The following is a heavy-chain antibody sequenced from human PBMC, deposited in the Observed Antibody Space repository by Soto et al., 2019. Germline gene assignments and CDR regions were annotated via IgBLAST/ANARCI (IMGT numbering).Heavy chain of an antibody. CDR3: AREGHDYVWGSYRYRGAFDI. V-gene: IGHV4-59*01. CDR1: GGSISSYY. CDR2: IYYSGST. J-gene: IGHJ3*02. Sequence: ASETLSLTCTVSGGSISSYYCSWIRQPPGKGLEWIGYIYYSGSTNYNPSLKSRVTISVDTSKNQFSLKLSSVTAADTAVYYCAREGHDYVWGSYRYRGAFDIWGQGTMVTVSS. D-gene: IGHD3-16*02.